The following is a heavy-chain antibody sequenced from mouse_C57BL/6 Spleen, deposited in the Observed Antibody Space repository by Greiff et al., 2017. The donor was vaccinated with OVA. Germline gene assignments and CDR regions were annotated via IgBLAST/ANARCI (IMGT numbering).Heavy chain of an antibody. J-gene: IGHJ4*01. CDR2: IWLCGSS. V-gene: IGHV2-5*01. CDR3: AKKGDDGAVGY. CDR1: GFSLTSYG. Sequence: QVQLQQSGPGLVQPSQSLSITCTVSGFSLTSYGVHWVRQSPGKGLEWLGVIWLCGSSAYNAAFMSRLSITKDNSNSQVFFKMNSLQADDTAISYCAKKGDDGAVGYWGQGTSVTVSS.